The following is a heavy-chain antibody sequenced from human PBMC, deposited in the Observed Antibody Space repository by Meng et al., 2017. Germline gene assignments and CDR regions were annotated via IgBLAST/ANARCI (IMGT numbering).Heavy chain of an antibody. CDR1: GFTVRSKY. Sequence: EVPLLASGGGLIQAGGSLRLSCAASGFTVRSKYMSWVRQAPGKGLEWVSVIYSWGRTYYADSVKGRFTISRDNSKNTLYLQMNSLRAEETAVYYCAKEGVGPSPGWYFDLWGRGTLVTVSS. CDR3: AKEGVGPSPGWYFDL. V-gene: IGHV3-66*03. D-gene: IGHD1-26*01. CDR2: IYSWGRT. J-gene: IGHJ2*01.